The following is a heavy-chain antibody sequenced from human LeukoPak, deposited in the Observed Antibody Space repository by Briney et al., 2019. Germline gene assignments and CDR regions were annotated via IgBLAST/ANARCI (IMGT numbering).Heavy chain of an antibody. CDR3: ATSLENGSIGAFDI. Sequence: GESLKISWKGSGYSFTSYWICLVRQMPGEGLEWMGIIYPGDSDTGYSPSFQGQVTISADKSISTAYLQWSSLKASDTAMYYCATSLENGSIGAFDIWGQGTMVTVSS. J-gene: IGHJ3*02. D-gene: IGHD1-1*01. CDR1: GYSFTSYW. V-gene: IGHV5-51*01. CDR2: IYPGDSDT.